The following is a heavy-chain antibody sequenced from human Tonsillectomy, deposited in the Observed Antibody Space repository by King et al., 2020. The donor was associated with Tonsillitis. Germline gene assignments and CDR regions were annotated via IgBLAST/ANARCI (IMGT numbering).Heavy chain of an antibody. CDR3: AKDTRDILRYFDSPSHAFDI. J-gene: IGHJ3*02. V-gene: IGHV3-23*04. CDR1: GFTFSSYA. CDR2: ISGSGGST. Sequence: VQLVESGGGLVQPGGSLRLSCAASGFTFSSYAMSWVRQAPGKGLEWVSVISGSGGSTYYADSVKGRFTISRDNSKNTQYLQMNSLRAEDTAVYYCAKDTRDILRYFDSPSHAFDIWGLGTMVTVSS. D-gene: IGHD3-9*01.